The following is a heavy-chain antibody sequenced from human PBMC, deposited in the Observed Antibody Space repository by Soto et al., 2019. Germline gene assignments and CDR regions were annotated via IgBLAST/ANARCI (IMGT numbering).Heavy chain of an antibody. V-gene: IGHV1-8*01. CDR3: ARGVITFGGVIAPYYYYYMDV. CDR2: MNPNSGNT. J-gene: IGHJ6*03. CDR1: GYTFTSND. D-gene: IGHD3-16*02. Sequence: ASVKLSCKDSGYTFTSNDINWVRQATKQGLEWMGWMNPNSGNTGYAQKFQGRVTMTRNTSISTAYMELSSLRSEDTAVYYCARGVITFGGVIAPYYYYYMDVWGKGTTVTVSS.